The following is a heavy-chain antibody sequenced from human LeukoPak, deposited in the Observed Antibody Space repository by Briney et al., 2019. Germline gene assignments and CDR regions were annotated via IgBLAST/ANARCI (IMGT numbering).Heavy chain of an antibody. D-gene: IGHD2-15*01. J-gene: IGHJ6*02. V-gene: IGHV3-13*01. CDR2: FGTAGDT. Sequence: GGSLRLSCAASGFTFSSYDMHWVRQATGKGLEWVSAFGTAGDTYYPGSVKGRFTISRENAKNSLYLQMNSLRAGDTAVYYCARGYCSGGSCYYYYYGMDVWGQGTTVTVSS. CDR1: GFTFSSYD. CDR3: ARGYCSGGSCYYYYYGMDV.